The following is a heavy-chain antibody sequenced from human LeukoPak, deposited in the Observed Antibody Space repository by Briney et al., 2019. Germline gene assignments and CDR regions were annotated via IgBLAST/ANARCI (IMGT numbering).Heavy chain of an antibody. CDR1: GLTLDTYS. J-gene: IGHJ4*02. CDR3: ATRANYCGPFDH. Sequence: GRSLRLSCATSGLTLDTYSMTWVRQVPGKGLEWVSTISGNGGSTYYAGSVKGRFAISKDISKSTLYLAVNSLTGADTAIYFRATRANYCGPFDHWGQGTLVTVSS. D-gene: IGHD4/OR15-4a*01. CDR2: ISGNGGST. V-gene: IGHV3-23*01.